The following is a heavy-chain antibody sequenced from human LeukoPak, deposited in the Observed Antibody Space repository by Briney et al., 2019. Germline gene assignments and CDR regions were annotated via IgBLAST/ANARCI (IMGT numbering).Heavy chain of an antibody. V-gene: IGHV1-69*04. D-gene: IGHD5-18*01. CDR2: IIPIFGIA. CDR3: ARDGDTAATPHWFDP. CDR1: GGTFSNYA. J-gene: IGHJ5*02. Sequence: GASVKVSCKASGGTFSNYAISWVRQAPGQGLEWMGRIIPIFGIANYAQKFQGRVTITADKSTSTAYMELSSLRSEDTAVYYCARDGDTAATPHWFDPWGQGTLVTVSS.